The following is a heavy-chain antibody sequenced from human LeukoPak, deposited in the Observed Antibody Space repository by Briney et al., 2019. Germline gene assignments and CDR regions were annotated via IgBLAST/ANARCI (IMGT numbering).Heavy chain of an antibody. CDR2: IYYSGST. CDR1: GGSISSYY. V-gene: IGHV4-59*01. CDR3: ARDVRGYSNYVLNWFDP. J-gene: IGHJ5*02. D-gene: IGHD4-11*01. Sequence: SETLSLTCTVSGGSISSYYWSWIRQPPGKGLEWIGYIYYSGSTNYNPSLKSRVTISVDTSKNQFSLKLSSVTAADTAVYYCARDVRGYSNYVLNWFDPWGQGTLVTVSS.